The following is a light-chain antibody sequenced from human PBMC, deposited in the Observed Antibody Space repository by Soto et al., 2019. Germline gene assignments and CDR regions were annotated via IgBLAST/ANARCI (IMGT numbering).Light chain of an antibody. V-gene: IGKV3-15*01. Sequence: EIVLTQSPATLSVSPGERATLSCRASQSVFSSLAWYQQKPGQAPRLLIYGAATRATGIPARFSGSGSGTEFTLTISSLQSEDFAVFYCLQYGSSPYTFGQGTKLEI. CDR3: LQYGSSPYT. CDR2: GAA. J-gene: IGKJ2*01. CDR1: QSVFSS.